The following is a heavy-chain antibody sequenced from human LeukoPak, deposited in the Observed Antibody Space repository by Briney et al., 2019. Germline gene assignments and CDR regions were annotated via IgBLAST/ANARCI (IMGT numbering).Heavy chain of an antibody. D-gene: IGHD1-1*01. J-gene: IGHJ4*02. CDR1: GGSFSGYY. V-gene: IGHV4-4*07. Sequence: SETLSLTCAVYGGSFSGYYWSWIRQPAGKGLEWIGRIYISGSTNYNPSLKSRVTMSVDTSKNQFSLKLSSVTAADTAVYYCARDRRTWNDDGFDYWGQGTQVTVSS. CDR3: ARDRRTWNDDGFDY. CDR2: IYISGST.